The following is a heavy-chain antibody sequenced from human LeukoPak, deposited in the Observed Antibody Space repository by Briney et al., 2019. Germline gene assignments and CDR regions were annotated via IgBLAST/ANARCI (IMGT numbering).Heavy chain of an antibody. J-gene: IGHJ4*02. V-gene: IGHV3-21*04. CDR3: AKAAGVPNPDY. CDR2: ISSSSSYI. CDR1: GFTFSSYS. Sequence: GGSLRLSCAASGFTFSSYSMNWVRQAPGKGLEWVSSISSSSSYIYYADSVKGRFTISRDNSKNTLYLQMNSLRAEDTAVYYCAKAAGVPNPDYWGQGTLVTVSS. D-gene: IGHD3-10*01.